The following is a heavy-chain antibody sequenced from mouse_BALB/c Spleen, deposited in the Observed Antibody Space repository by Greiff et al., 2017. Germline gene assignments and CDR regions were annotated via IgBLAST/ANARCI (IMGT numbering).Heavy chain of an antibody. V-gene: IGHV2-9*02. CDR3: ARANWDGGYYFDY. Sequence: VQLQESGPGLVAPSQSLSITCTVSGFSLTSYGVHWVRQPPGKGLEWLGVIWAGGSTNYNSALMSRLSISKDNSKSQVFLKMNSLQTDDTAMYYCARANWDGGYYFDYWGQGTTLTVSS. CDR1: GFSLTSYG. CDR2: IWAGGST. D-gene: IGHD4-1*01. J-gene: IGHJ2*01.